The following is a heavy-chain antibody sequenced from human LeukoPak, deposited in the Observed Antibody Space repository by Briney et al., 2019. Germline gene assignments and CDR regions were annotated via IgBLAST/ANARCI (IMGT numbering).Heavy chain of an antibody. CDR2: ISFDGTNK. CDR3: ARETHEALDL. J-gene: IGHJ3*01. V-gene: IGHV3-30*04. CDR1: GFTISGDA. Sequence: GGSLRHSCTASGFTISGDAMHWVRQAPGKGLQWVADISFDGTNKNYADSVKGRFTISRGNSKNTLFLQMNSLTTDDTALFYCARETHEALDLWGPRTLVTVSS.